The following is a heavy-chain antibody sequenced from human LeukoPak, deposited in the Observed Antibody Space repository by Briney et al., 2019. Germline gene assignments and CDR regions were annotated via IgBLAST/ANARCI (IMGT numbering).Heavy chain of an antibody. CDR3: ARGPRRLHDFDY. D-gene: IGHD4-17*01. J-gene: IGHJ4*02. CDR1: GGSISSGDYY. V-gene: IGHV4-30-4*01. Sequence: NPSETLSLTCTVSGGSISSGDYYWSWIRQPPGKGLEWIGYIYYSGSTYYNPSLKSRVTISVDTSKNQFSLKLSSVTAADTAVYYCARGPRRLHDFDYWGQGTLVTVSS. CDR2: IYYSGST.